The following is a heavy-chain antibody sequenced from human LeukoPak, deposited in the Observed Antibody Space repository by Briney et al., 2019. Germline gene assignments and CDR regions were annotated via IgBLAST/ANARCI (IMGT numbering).Heavy chain of an antibody. J-gene: IGHJ4*02. CDR1: GYTFTSYD. Sequence: GASVKVSCKASGYTFTSYDINWVRQATGQGLEWMGWINPNSGGTNYAQKFQGRVTMTRDTSISTAYMDLSRLRSDDTAVYYCARGSIVGATFDYFDYWGQGTLVTVSS. D-gene: IGHD1-26*01. V-gene: IGHV1-2*02. CDR2: INPNSGGT. CDR3: ARGSIVGATFDYFDY.